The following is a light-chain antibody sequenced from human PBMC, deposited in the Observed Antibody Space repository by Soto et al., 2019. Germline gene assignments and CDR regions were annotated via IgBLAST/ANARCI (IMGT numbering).Light chain of an antibody. CDR1: SGHSRNV. Sequence: QSLLTQSPSASASLGASVKLTCILSSGHSRNVIAWHQQQPEKGPRYLMKLNSDGSHSKGDGIPDRFSGSSSGAERYLIISSLQSEDEADYYCQTWGTDIHVEFGGGTKLTVL. V-gene: IGLV4-69*02. J-gene: IGLJ2*01. CDR2: LNSDGSH. CDR3: QTWGTDIHVE.